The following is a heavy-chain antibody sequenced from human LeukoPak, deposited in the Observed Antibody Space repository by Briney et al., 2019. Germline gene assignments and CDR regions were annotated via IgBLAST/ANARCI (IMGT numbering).Heavy chain of an antibody. CDR1: GFTFSTYG. CDR3: VKDLKDNNYCYTHLD. CDR2: ITYDGSNK. D-gene: IGHD5-24*01. J-gene: IGHJ4*02. V-gene: IGHV3-30*02. Sequence: PGGSLRLSCAASGFTFSTYGIHWVRQAPGKGLEWVAFITYDGSNKYYTESVKGRSTISRDNSKNTVYLQVNSLRAEDTAVYYCVKDLKDNNYCYTHLDWGQGTLVTVSS.